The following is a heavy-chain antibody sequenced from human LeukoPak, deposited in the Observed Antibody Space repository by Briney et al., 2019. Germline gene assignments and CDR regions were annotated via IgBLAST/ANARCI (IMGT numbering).Heavy chain of an antibody. D-gene: IGHD1-26*01. CDR3: ARDKIVGPTTLDY. V-gene: IGHV3-7*01. Sequence: QSGGSLRLSCAASGFTFSGYWMSRVRQTPEKGLEWVANIKQDGYEKYYVDSVKGRFTISRDNAKNSLYLQMNSLRADDTAIYYCARDKIVGPTTLDYWGQGTLVTVSS. CDR1: GFTFSGYW. CDR2: IKQDGYEK. J-gene: IGHJ4*02.